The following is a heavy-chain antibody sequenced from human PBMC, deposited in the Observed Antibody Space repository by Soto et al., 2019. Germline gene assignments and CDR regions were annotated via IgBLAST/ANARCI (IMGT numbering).Heavy chain of an antibody. CDR2: IWYDGSNK. V-gene: IGHV3-33*01. J-gene: IGHJ3*02. D-gene: IGHD3-22*01. CDR1: GFTFISYG. CDR3: ARDEVVYYDSSGYYYPYAFDI. Sequence: WGSLRLSCAASGFTFISYGMHFCRHSPCKRREWVGVIWYDGSNKYYADSVKGRFTISRDNSKNTLYLQMNSLRAADTAVYYCARDEVVYYDSSGYYYPYAFDIWGQGTMVTVSS.